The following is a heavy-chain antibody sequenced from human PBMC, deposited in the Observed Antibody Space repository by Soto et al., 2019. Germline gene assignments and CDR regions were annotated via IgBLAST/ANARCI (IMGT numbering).Heavy chain of an antibody. V-gene: IGHV3-23*01. D-gene: IGHD1-26*01. J-gene: IGHJ6*02. CDR3: AKASGLVAAGYYDYYGMDV. CDR1: GFTFSNYP. CDR2: NSGSGRST. Sequence: EVQLLESGGGLIQPGGSLRLSCAASGFTFSNYPMSWVRQAPGKGLEWVSGNSGSGRSTYYASSVKGRFTISRDNSKNTLYLQMHTLRAEDTGVYYCAKASGLVAAGYYDYYGMDVWGQGTTVTVSS.